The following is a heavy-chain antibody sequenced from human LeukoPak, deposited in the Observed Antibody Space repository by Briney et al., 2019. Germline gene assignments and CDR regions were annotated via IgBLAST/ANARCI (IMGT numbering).Heavy chain of an antibody. D-gene: IGHD6-13*01. V-gene: IGHV3-66*01. CDR1: GFTVSSNY. J-gene: IGHJ5*02. Sequence: GGSLRLSCAASGFTVSSNYMTWVRQAPGKGLEWVSVIYSGGSTYYADSVKGRSTISRDNSKSTLYLQMSTLRDEDTAVYYCVKSPGTAAGNWFDPWGQGTLVTVSS. CDR2: IYSGGST. CDR3: VKSPGTAAGNWFDP.